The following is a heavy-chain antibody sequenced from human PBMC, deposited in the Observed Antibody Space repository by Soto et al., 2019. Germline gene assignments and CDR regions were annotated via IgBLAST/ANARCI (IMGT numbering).Heavy chain of an antibody. CDR3: ARDWGYDPDPTYYYGMDV. J-gene: IGHJ6*02. CDR2: IYYKSRWYN. Sequence: TQTLSLTGALSGGTVSSNTCASNWIRKSPSRGLEWLGRIYYKSRWYNDYSESLKSRIAIIPDTSRNQFSLQLNSVIPEDTAVYYCARDWGYDPDPTYYYGMDVWGQGTKVTVSS. CDR1: GGTVSSNTCA. D-gene: IGHD5-12*01. V-gene: IGHV6-1*01.